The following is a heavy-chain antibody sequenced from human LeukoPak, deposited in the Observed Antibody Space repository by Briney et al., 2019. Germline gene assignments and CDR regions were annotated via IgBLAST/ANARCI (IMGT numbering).Heavy chain of an antibody. CDR1: GFTFSSYG. CDR3: ARGRGSGWDDDAFDI. Sequence: PGGSLRLSCAASGFTFSSYGVHWVRQAPGKGLEWVAVIWYDGSNKYYADSVKGRFTISRDNSKNTLYLQMNSLRAEDTAVYYCARGRGSGWDDDAFDIWGQGTMVTVSS. V-gene: IGHV3-33*01. D-gene: IGHD6-19*01. J-gene: IGHJ3*02. CDR2: IWYDGSNK.